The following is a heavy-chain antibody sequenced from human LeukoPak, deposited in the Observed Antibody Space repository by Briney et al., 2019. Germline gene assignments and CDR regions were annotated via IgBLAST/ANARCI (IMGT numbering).Heavy chain of an antibody. CDR1: GGSISSSSYY. CDR2: IYYSGST. CDR3: ARALTGCGGDCHHGY. D-gene: IGHD2-21*02. J-gene: IGHJ4*02. V-gene: IGHV4-39*01. Sequence: PSETLSLTCTVSGGSISSSSYYWGWIRQPPGKGLEWIGSIYYSGSTYYNPSLKSRVTISVDMSKNQFSLKLSSVTAADTAVYYCARALTGCGGDCHHGYWGQGTLVTVSS.